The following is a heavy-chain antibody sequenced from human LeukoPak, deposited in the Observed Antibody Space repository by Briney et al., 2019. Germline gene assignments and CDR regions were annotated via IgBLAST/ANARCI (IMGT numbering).Heavy chain of an antibody. CDR2: ISSDGSST. V-gene: IGHV3-74*01. CDR1: GFTFSRYW. J-gene: IGHJ4*02. D-gene: IGHD3-10*01. Sequence: TGGSLRLSCAASGFTFSRYWMTWVRQAPGKGLVWVSRISSDGSSTSYADPVKGRFTISRDNAKNTLYLQMNSPRAEDTAVYYCARDYYGSVDYWGQGTLVTASP. CDR3: ARDYYGSVDY.